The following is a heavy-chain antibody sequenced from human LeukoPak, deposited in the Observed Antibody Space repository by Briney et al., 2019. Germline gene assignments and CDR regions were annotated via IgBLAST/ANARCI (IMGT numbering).Heavy chain of an antibody. CDR2: ISGSGGST. Sequence: GGSLRLSCAASGFTFSSYAMSWVRHAPGKGLEWVSAISGSGGSTYYADSVKGRFTISRGNSKNTLYLQMNSLRAEDTAVYYCAKKRGSYNSPSPYYFDYWGQGTLVTVSS. D-gene: IGHD1-26*01. CDR1: GFTFSSYA. V-gene: IGHV3-23*01. J-gene: IGHJ4*02. CDR3: AKKRGSYNSPSPYYFDY.